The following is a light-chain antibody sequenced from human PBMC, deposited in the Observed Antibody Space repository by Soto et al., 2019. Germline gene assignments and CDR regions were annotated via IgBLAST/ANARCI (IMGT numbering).Light chain of an antibody. CDR2: EDT. V-gene: IGLV6-57*02. CDR1: GDTIASNY. CDR3: QSYNNGNWV. J-gene: IGLJ3*02. Sequence: NFMLTQPHSVSASPGKTVTISCTGSGDTIASNYVQWYQQFPGSAPSTIIFEDTQRASGIPDRFSGPIDSSSNSASLTISGLTTEDEADYYCQSYNNGNWVFGGGTKLTVL.